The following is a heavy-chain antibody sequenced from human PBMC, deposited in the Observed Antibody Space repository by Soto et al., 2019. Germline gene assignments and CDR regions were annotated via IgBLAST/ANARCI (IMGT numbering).Heavy chain of an antibody. J-gene: IGHJ4*02. CDR2: INPSGGST. CDR3: ARDYLLRDYSNYGFDY. D-gene: IGHD4-4*01. CDR1: GYTFTSYY. V-gene: IGHV1-46*03. Sequence: ASVKVSCKASGYTFTSYYMHWVRQAPGQGLEWMGIINPSGGSTSYAQKFQGRVTMTRDTSTSTVYMELSSLRSEDTAVYYCARDYLLRDYSNYGFDYWGQGTLVTVSS.